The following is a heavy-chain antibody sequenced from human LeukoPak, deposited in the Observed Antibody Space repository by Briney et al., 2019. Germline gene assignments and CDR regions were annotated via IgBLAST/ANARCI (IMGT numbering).Heavy chain of an antibody. V-gene: IGHV1-46*01. CDR2: INPSGGTT. J-gene: IGHJ6*03. Sequence: GASVKVSCKASAYSYMHWVRQAPGQGLEWVGIINPSGGTTNYAQRFQGRVTMTRDTSTSTVYMELSSLRSEDTAVYYCARSSGRSPNRDYMDVWGKGTTVTISS. CDR1: AYSY. CDR3: ARSSGRSPNRDYMDV. D-gene: IGHD1-14*01.